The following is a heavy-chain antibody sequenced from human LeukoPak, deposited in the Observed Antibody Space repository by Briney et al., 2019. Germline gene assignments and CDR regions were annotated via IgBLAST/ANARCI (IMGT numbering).Heavy chain of an antibody. CDR2: IYHSGST. CDR3: ARVDQYYYDSSGSAQGFDY. CDR1: GYSISSGYY. D-gene: IGHD3-22*01. Sequence: PSETLSLTCTVSGYSISSGYYWGWIRQPPGKGLEWIGSIYHSGSTYYNPSLKSRVTISVDTSKNQFSLKLSSVTAADTAVYYCARVDQYYYDSSGSAQGFDYWGQGTLVTVSS. V-gene: IGHV4-38-2*02. J-gene: IGHJ4*02.